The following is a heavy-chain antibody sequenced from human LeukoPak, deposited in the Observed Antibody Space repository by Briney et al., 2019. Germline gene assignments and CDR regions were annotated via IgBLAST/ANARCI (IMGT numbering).Heavy chain of an antibody. V-gene: IGHV4-61*02. J-gene: IGHJ5*02. Sequence: SQTLSLTCIVSGGSISRGSYYWNWIRQPAGKGLEWMGRIYNSGSTNYNPSLKSRVTIATDMSKNQVSLRLSSVTAADTAVYYCARGHLEWEPPRFDPWGQGTLVTVSS. CDR3: ARGHLEWEPPRFDP. D-gene: IGHD3-3*01. CDR1: GGSISRGSYY. CDR2: IYNSGST.